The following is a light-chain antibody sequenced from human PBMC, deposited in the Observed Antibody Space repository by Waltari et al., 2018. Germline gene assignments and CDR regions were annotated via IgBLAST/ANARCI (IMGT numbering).Light chain of an antibody. Sequence: NFMLTQPPSVSGSPGETVTISCTRSSGSIDSKYVPWYQQRPGSAPTTVIYEDKQRPFGVPDRFSGSIDSSSNSASLTISGLKTEDEAEYYCQSYDTNNRVFGGGTMLTVL. CDR2: EDK. CDR1: SGSIDSKY. V-gene: IGLV6-57*04. J-gene: IGLJ3*02. CDR3: QSYDTNNRV.